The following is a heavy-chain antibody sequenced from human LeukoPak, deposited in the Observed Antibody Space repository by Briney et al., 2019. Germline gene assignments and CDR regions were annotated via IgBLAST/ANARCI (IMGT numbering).Heavy chain of an antibody. CDR1: GFTFSIYG. Sequence: GGSLRLSCVVPGFTFSIYGMSWVRQAPGKGLEWVSGISGSGGSTYYADSVKGRFTISRDNSKNTLYLQMNSLRAEDTAVYYCAKFLTGYYFTFDYWGQGTLVTVSS. CDR2: ISGSGGST. V-gene: IGHV3-23*01. J-gene: IGHJ4*02. D-gene: IGHD3-9*01. CDR3: AKFLTGYYFTFDY.